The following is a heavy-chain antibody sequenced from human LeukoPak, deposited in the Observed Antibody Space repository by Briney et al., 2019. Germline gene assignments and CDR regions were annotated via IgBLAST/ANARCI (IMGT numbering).Heavy chain of an antibody. Sequence: ASVKVSCKASGYTFTSYDINWVRQATGQGLEWMGRMNPNSGNTGYAQKFQGRVTMTRNTSISTAYMELSSLRSEDTAVYYCARGHYDFWSGQYYFDYWGQGTLVTVSS. CDR3: ARGHYDFWSGQYYFDY. J-gene: IGHJ4*02. D-gene: IGHD3-3*01. CDR1: GYTFTSYD. CDR2: MNPNSGNT. V-gene: IGHV1-8*01.